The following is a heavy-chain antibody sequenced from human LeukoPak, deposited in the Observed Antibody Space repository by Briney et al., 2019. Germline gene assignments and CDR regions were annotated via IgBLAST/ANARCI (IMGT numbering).Heavy chain of an antibody. Sequence: GGSLRLSCAAFGFTFSSYWMSWVRQAPGKGLEWVANIKQDGSEKYYVDSVKGRFTISRDNAKNSLYLQMNSLRAEDTAVYYCARERRYSGYYYYMDVWGKGTTVTISS. CDR2: IKQDGSEK. CDR3: ARERRYSGYYYYMDV. CDR1: GFTFSSYW. J-gene: IGHJ6*03. D-gene: IGHD5-12*01. V-gene: IGHV3-7*01.